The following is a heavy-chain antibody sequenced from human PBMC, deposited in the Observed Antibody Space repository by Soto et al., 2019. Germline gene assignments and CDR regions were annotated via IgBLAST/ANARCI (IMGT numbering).Heavy chain of an antibody. CDR3: ARQASYWHGGGGWFDP. V-gene: IGHV3-13*01. CDR1: GFTFSASD. CDR2: IGTLHDT. Sequence: EVQLVESGGGLVQPGGSLRLSCAASGFTFSASDMHWVRQATGKGLEWVAAIGTLHDTYYPDSVKGRFTISRENAKNSLYLQVNRLEAGATAVYYCARQASYWHGGGGWFDPWGQGTLVTVSS. J-gene: IGHJ5*02. D-gene: IGHD2-8*02.